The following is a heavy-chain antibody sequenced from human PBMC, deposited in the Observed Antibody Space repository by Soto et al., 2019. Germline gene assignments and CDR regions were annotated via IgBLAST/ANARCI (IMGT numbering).Heavy chain of an antibody. CDR3: ARRWGLVS. D-gene: IGHD3-16*01. CDR1: GGSLTSYP. V-gene: IGHV1-69*01. J-gene: IGHJ4*02. CDR2: IIPIHGTT. Sequence: QMAPAGAEVRKPGSSVKVSCKPSGGSLTSYPMAWVRQAPGQGFEWMVVIIPIHGTTEYAQKFQGRVTITADESTNRATLEMTGLTAEDTGVYYCARRWGLVSWGQGTLVSVSS.